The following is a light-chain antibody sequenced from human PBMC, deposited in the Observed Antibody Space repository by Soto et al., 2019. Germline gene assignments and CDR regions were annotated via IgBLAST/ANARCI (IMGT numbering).Light chain of an antibody. CDR3: QHYNTYPWT. CDR1: QSISGW. Sequence: DIRMTQSPSTLSASVGDRVTITCRASQSISGWLAWYQQKPGKAPKVMIYDASNLESGVPSRFSGSGSGTEFTLTISNLQPDDFATYYCQHYNTYPWTFGQGTKVDIK. V-gene: IGKV1-5*01. J-gene: IGKJ1*01. CDR2: DAS.